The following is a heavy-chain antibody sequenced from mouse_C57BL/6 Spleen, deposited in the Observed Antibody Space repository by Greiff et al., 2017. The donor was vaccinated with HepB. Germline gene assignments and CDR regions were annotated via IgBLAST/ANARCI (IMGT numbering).Heavy chain of an antibody. V-gene: IGHV1-78*01. CDR1: GYTFTDHT. Sequence: VQWVESDAELVKPGASVKISCKVSGYTFTDHTIHWMKQRPEQGLEWIGYIYPRDGSTKYNEKFKGKATLTADKSSSTAYMQLNSLTSEDSAVYFCASYYSNYDYFDYWGQGTTLTVSS. J-gene: IGHJ2*01. CDR2: IYPRDGST. CDR3: ASYYSNYDYFDY. D-gene: IGHD2-5*01.